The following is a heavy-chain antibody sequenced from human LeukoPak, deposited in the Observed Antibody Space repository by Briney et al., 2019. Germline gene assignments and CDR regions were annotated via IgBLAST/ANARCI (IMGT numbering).Heavy chain of an antibody. Sequence: ASVKVSCKASGYTFTSYYMHWVRQAPGQGLEWMGIINPSGGSTSYAQKFQGRVTMTRDTSTSTVYMELSSLRSEGTAVYYCARVGGEGSGWYGFRSTDIDYWGQGTLVTVSS. CDR3: ARVGGEGSGWYGFRSTDIDY. D-gene: IGHD6-19*01. CDR2: INPSGGST. J-gene: IGHJ4*02. V-gene: IGHV1-46*01. CDR1: GYTFTSYY.